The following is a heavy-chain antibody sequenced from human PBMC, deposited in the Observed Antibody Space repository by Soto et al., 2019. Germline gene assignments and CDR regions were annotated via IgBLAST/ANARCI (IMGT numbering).Heavy chain of an antibody. D-gene: IGHD3-10*01. J-gene: IGHJ4*02. Sequence: GGSLRLSCAASGFTFSNYAMSWVRQAPGKGLEWVSAFSANGGITYYADSVKGRFTIFRDSSKNTLYLQMNSLRAEDTALYYCAKTQKYYFGSGNYQFDYWGQGTLVTVSS. V-gene: IGHV3-23*01. CDR1: GFTFSNYA. CDR3: AKTQKYYFGSGNYQFDY. CDR2: FSANGGIT.